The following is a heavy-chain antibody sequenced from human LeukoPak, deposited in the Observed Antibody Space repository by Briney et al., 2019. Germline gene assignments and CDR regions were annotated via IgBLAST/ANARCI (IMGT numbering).Heavy chain of an antibody. D-gene: IGHD6-13*01. CDR2: INHGGST. CDR1: GGSFSGYY. CDR3: ARVTAAAGTKNWLDP. J-gene: IGHJ5*02. V-gene: IGHV4-34*01. Sequence: PSETLSLTCAVYGGSFSGYYWSWIRQPPGKGLEWIGEINHGGSTNYNPSLKSRVTISVDTSKNQFSLKLSSVTAADTAVYYCARVTAAAGTKNWLDPWGQGTLVTVSS.